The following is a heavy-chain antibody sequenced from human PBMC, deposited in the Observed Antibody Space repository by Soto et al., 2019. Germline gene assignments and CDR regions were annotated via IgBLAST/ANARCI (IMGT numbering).Heavy chain of an antibody. D-gene: IGHD3-10*01. Sequence: SGPTLVNPTQTLTLTCTFSGFSLNTGGMCVSWIRQPPGKALEWLALIDWDDDKYYTTSLKTRLTISKDTYKNQVVLRMTNMDPVDTATYYCARMTVRGVIHFDYWGQGTLVTVSS. V-gene: IGHV2-70*01. CDR2: IDWDDDK. J-gene: IGHJ4*02. CDR1: GFSLNTGGMC. CDR3: ARMTVRGVIHFDY.